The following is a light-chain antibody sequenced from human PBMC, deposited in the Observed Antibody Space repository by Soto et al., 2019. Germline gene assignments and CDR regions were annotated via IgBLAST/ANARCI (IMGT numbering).Light chain of an antibody. V-gene: IGLV1-44*01. Sequence: QSVLTQPPSASGTPGQRVTISCSGSSSNIGRNPVNWYQQFPGTAPKLLIYSNNQRPSGVPYRFSGSKSGTSASLAISGLQSEDEADYYCAAWDDSLNGHVVFGRGTKLTVL. CDR1: SSNIGRNP. CDR2: SNN. J-gene: IGLJ2*01. CDR3: AAWDDSLNGHVV.